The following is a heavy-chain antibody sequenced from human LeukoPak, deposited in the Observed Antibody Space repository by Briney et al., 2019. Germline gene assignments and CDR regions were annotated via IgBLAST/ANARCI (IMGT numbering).Heavy chain of an antibody. CDR2: IYYSGST. CDR1: GGSITSSSYY. J-gene: IGHJ6*03. Sequence: SDTLSLTCTVSGGSITSSSYYWGWIRQPPGKGLEWIGSIYYSGSTYYNPSVKSRVTLSVDTSKNQFSLKLSSVTAADTAVYYCARGRRDGYTLYYMDVWAKGTTVTISS. V-gene: IGHV4-39*01. D-gene: IGHD5-24*01. CDR3: ARGRRDGYTLYYMDV.